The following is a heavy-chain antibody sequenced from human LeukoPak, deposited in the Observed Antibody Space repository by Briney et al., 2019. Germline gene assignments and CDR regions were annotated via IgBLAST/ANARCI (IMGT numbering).Heavy chain of an antibody. CDR2: ISSNGGST. CDR3: ARVAAIAGWFDY. Sequence: GGSLRLSCAASGFTFSGYAMHWVRQAPGKGLEYVSAISSNGGSTYYANSVKGGFTISRYNSKNTLYLQMGRLRAEDMAVYYCARVAAIAGWFDYWGQGTLVTVSS. CDR1: GFTFSGYA. V-gene: IGHV3-64*01. J-gene: IGHJ4*02. D-gene: IGHD2-2*01.